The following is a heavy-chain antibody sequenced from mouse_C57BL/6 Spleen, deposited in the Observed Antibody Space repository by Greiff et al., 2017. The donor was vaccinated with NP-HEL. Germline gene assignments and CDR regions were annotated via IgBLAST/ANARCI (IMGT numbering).Heavy chain of an antibody. CDR3: TPGTEFAY. CDR1: GFTFSNYW. V-gene: IGHV6-3*01. D-gene: IGHD4-1*01. J-gene: IGHJ3*01. CDR2: IRLKSDNYAT. Sequence: EVMLVESGGGLVQPGGSMKLSCVASGFTFSNYWMNWVRQSPEKGLEWVAQIRLKSDNYATHYAESVKGRFTISRDDSKSSVYLQMNNLRAEDTGIYYCTPGTEFAYWGQGTLVTVSA.